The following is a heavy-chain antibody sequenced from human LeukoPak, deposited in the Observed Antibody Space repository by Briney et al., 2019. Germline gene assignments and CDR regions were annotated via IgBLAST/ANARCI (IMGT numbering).Heavy chain of an antibody. CDR2: IRNDGSTK. V-gene: IGHV3-30*02. CDR3: AKVLSISWGFLDY. D-gene: IGHD6-13*01. CDR1: GFTFSSYS. J-gene: IGHJ4*02. Sequence: GGSLRLSCAASGFTFSSYSMNWVRQAPGKGLEWVAFIRNDGSTKYYADSVKGRFTIPRDNSKNTLYLQMNSLRAEDTAVYYCAKVLSISWGFLDYWGQGTLVTVSS.